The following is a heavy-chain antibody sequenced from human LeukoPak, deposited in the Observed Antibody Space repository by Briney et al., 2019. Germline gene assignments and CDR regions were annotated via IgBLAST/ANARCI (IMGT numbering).Heavy chain of an antibody. V-gene: IGHV3-11*03. CDR3: ARSCLPGGSCYSFNDAFDI. J-gene: IGHJ3*02. CDR1: GFTFSDYY. D-gene: IGHD2-15*01. CDR2: ISTTSTYT. Sequence: GGSLRLSCAASGFTFSDYYMSWIRQDPGKGMEWLSYISTTSTYTDYADSVKGRFTISRDNAKNSLFLQMNSLRADDTAVYYCARSCLPGGSCYSFNDAFDIWGQGTMVTVSS.